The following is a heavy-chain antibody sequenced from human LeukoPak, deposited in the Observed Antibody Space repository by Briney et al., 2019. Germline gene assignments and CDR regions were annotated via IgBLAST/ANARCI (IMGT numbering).Heavy chain of an antibody. J-gene: IGHJ6*02. CDR2: INPSGGTP. D-gene: IGHD5-18*01. CDR1: GYIFTNYY. V-gene: IGHV1-46*01. Sequence: ASVKVSCKASGYIFTNYYVHWVRQAPGQGFEWMGIINPSGGTPNYAQKFQGRVTMTRDTSTSTVYMELSSLRSEDTAVYYCARGGEVQLWLTNYYYYGMDVWGQGPTVSVSS. CDR3: ARGGEVQLWLTNYYYYGMDV.